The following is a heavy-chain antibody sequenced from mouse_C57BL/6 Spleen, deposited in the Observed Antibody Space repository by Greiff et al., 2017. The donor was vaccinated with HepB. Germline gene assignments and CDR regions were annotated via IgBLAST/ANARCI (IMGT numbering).Heavy chain of an antibody. CDR1: GYTFTSYW. D-gene: IGHD2-4*01. J-gene: IGHJ2*01. V-gene: IGHV1-64*01. CDR3: ARSGDYDYDFDY. CDR2: IHPNSGST. Sequence: QVQLQQPGAELVKPGASVKLSCKASGYTFTSYWMHWVKQRPGQGLEWIGMIHPNSGSTNYNEKFKSKATLTVDKSSSTAYMQLSSLTSADSAVYYCARSGDYDYDFDYWGQGTTLTVSS.